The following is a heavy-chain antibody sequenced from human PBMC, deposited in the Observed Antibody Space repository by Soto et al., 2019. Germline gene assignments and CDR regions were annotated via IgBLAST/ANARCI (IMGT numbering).Heavy chain of an antibody. CDR2: INPNSGGT. V-gene: IGHV1-2*04. J-gene: IGHJ4*02. CDR1: GYTFTGYY. CDR3: ARGSFIAAAGMIDY. Sequence: GASVKVSCKASGYTFTGYYMHWVRQAPGQGLEWMGWINPNSGGTNYAQKFQGWVTMTRDTSISTAYMELSRLRSDDTAVYYCARGSFIAAAGMIDYWGQGTLVTSPQ. D-gene: IGHD6-13*01.